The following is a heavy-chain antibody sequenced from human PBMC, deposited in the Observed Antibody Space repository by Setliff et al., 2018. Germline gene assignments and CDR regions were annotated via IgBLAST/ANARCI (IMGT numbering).Heavy chain of an antibody. Sequence: GGSLRLSCAASGFTFSDYYMTWVRQAPGKGLDWVSYMSGGGENNYVDSVKGRFSVSRDDAKNSLYLQMNSLRVEDTAVYYCARGTSYGSRSDYLDAWGQGTLVTVSS. CDR3: ARGTSYGSRSDYLDA. D-gene: IGHD3-10*01. J-gene: IGHJ4*02. CDR2: MSGGGEN. CDR1: GFTFSDYY. V-gene: IGHV3-11*04.